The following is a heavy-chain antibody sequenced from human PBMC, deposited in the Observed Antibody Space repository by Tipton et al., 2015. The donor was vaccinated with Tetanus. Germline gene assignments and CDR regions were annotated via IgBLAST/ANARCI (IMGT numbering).Heavy chain of an antibody. CDR1: GFTFSSYS. J-gene: IGHJ6*02. CDR2: ISSSSSTI. D-gene: IGHD4-17*01. Sequence: SLRLSCAASGFTFSSYSMNWVRQAPGKGLEWVSYISSSSSTIYYADSVKGRSTISRDNAKNSLYLQMNSLRDEDTAVYYCARDPHGDYSYYYGMDVWGQGTTVTVSS. V-gene: IGHV3-48*02. CDR3: ARDPHGDYSYYYGMDV.